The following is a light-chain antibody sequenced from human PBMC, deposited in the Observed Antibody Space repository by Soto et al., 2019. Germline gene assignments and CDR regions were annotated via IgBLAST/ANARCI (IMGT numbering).Light chain of an antibody. CDR2: EAS. J-gene: IGKJ1*01. V-gene: IGKV1-5*03. CDR3: QHYNSYSEA. Sequence: DIQMTQSPSTLSGSVGDRVTITCRASQTISSWLAWYQQKPGKAPKLLIYEASTLKSGVPSRFSGSGSGTEFTLTISSLQPDDFATYYCQHYNSYSEAVGQGTKVDIK. CDR1: QTISSW.